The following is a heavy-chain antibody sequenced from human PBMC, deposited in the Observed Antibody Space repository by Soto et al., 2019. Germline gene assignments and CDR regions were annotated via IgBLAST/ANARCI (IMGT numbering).Heavy chain of an antibody. V-gene: IGHV1-69*02. D-gene: IGHD6-19*01. CDR1: GGTFSSYT. CDR3: ERQYGSGWYFDY. CDR2: IIPILGIA. Sequence: QVQLVQSGAEVKKPGSSVKVSCKASGGTFSSYTISWVRQAPGQGLEWMGSIIPILGIANYAQKFQGRVSITADKSASTAYMELSSLRSEDTAVYYCERQYGSGWYFDYWGHGTLVIVSS. J-gene: IGHJ4*01.